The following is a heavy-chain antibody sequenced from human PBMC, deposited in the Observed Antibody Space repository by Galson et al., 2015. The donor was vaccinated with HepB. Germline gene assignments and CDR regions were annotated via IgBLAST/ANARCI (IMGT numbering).Heavy chain of an antibody. J-gene: IGHJ6*03. CDR2: ISWDASST. CDR1: GFSFDDRT. CDR3: VADYSSSSAYYYMDV. D-gene: IGHD6-6*01. V-gene: IGHV3-43*01. Sequence: SLRLSCAASGFSFDDRTMHWVRQAPGNGLEWVSLISWDASSTHYADSVKGRFTISRDNSKNSLYLQMNSLRIEDTALYYCVADYSSSSAYYYMDVWGKGTTVTVSS.